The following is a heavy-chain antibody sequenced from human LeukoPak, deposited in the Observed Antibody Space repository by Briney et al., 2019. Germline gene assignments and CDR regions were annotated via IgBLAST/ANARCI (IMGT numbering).Heavy chain of an antibody. CDR2: IGNTET. J-gene: IGHJ4*02. V-gene: IGHV3-23*01. Sequence: GGSLRLSCATSGFPFETSAMSWVRQAPGKGLEWVATIGNTETFYADSVTGRFTISRDNSKNTVNLQMNRLRVEDTAIYYCAKDWIQFNRVFDCFDSWGQGTLVTVSS. D-gene: IGHD5-18*01. CDR1: GFPFETSA. CDR3: AKDWIQFNRVFDCFDS.